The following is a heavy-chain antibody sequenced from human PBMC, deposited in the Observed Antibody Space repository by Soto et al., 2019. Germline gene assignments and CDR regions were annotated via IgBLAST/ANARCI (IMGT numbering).Heavy chain of an antibody. D-gene: IGHD1-26*01. V-gene: IGHV1-18*01. J-gene: IGHJ4*02. Sequence: ASVKVSFKASGYTFTSYGISWVRQAHGQGLEWMGWISAYNGNINYAQMLQGRDTVTTDPSTSAAYKELRSLRPDDTAVYCCARDEDRGWNFFDYWGQGTLVTVSS. CDR1: GYTFTSYG. CDR2: ISAYNGNI. CDR3: ARDEDRGWNFFDY.